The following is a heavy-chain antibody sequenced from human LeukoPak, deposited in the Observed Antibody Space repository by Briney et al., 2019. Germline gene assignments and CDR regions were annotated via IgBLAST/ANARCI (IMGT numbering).Heavy chain of an antibody. Sequence: SETLSLTCTVSGGSISNYHWSWIRQPAGKGLEWVGRISRSESTDYNPSLKSRVTMSLDTSKNQFSLKLNSVTAADTAVYYCAKEGRSSTPGYWGQGTLVTVSS. J-gene: IGHJ4*02. D-gene: IGHD2-15*01. V-gene: IGHV4-4*07. CDR1: GGSISNYH. CDR3: AKEGRSSTPGY. CDR2: ISRSEST.